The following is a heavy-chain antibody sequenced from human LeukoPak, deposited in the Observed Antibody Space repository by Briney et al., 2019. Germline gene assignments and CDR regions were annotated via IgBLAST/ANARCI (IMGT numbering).Heavy chain of an antibody. CDR2: IYTSESN. CDR3: ARESIVVLPTADRSYYFDY. CDR1: GASISTYY. V-gene: IGHV4-4*07. J-gene: IGHJ4*02. Sequence: SESLSLTCTVSGASISTYYWTWIRQSAGKGLEWIGRIYTSESNNYNPSLKSRVTMSVDTSKNQFSLKLTSVTAADTAVYYCARESIVVLPTADRSYYFDYWGQGTPVTVSS. D-gene: IGHD2-2*01.